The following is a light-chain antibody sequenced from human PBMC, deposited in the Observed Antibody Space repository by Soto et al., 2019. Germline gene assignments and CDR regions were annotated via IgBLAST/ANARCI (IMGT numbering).Light chain of an antibody. J-gene: IGKJ1*01. Sequence: DIVMTQPKLSLSVTPGQPATLSCRASQSISSSYLAWYQQKPGQAPRLLIYGASSRATGIPDRFSGSGSGTDFTLTISRLEPEDFAVYYCQQYGSLPWTFGQGTKVDIK. V-gene: IGKV3-20*01. CDR3: QQYGSLPWT. CDR2: GAS. CDR1: QSISSSY.